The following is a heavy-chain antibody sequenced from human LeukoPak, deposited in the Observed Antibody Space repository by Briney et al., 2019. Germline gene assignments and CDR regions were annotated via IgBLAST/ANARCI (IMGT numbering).Heavy chain of an antibody. J-gene: IGHJ4*02. V-gene: IGHV3-74*01. CDR1: GFTFSSYW. D-gene: IGHD2/OR15-2a*01. CDR3: ARANRGLDY. CDR2: INSDGTST. Sequence: GGSLRLSCAASGFTFSSYWMRWVRQVPGKGLVWVSRINSDGTSTNYADSVKGRFTISRDNAKNTLYLQMNSLRAEDTAVYHCARANRGLDYWGQGTLVTVSS.